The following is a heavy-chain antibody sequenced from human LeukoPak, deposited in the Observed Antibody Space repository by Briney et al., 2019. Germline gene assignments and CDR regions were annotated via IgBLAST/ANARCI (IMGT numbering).Heavy chain of an antibody. V-gene: IGHV4-38-2*02. CDR3: ARVSYDRNFDY. CDR1: GYSISSGYY. J-gene: IGHJ4*02. CDR2: IYHSGST. D-gene: IGHD3-22*01. Sequence: SETLSLTCTVSGYSISSGYYWGWIRQPPGKGLEWIGSIYHSGSTYYNPSLKSRVTISVDTSKNQFSLKLSSVTAADTAVYYCARVSYDRNFDYWGQGTLVTVSS.